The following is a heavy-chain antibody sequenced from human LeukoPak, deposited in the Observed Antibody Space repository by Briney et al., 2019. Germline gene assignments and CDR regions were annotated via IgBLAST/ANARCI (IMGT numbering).Heavy chain of an antibody. V-gene: IGHV3-48*02. CDR1: GFTFGSYS. CDR2: ISSRSSTI. CDR3: ARGEEY. Sequence: GGSLRLSCAASGFTFGSYSMHWVRQAPGRGLEWVSYISSRSSTIFYADSVEGRFTISRDNAKNSLYPQMNSLRDEDTAVYYCARGEEYWGQGTLVTVSS. J-gene: IGHJ4*02.